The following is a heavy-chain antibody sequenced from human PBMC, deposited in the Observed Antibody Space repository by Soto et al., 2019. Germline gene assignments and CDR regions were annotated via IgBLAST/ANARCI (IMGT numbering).Heavy chain of an antibody. J-gene: IGHJ4*02. CDR1: GGTFSSYT. CDR2: IIPILGIA. D-gene: IGHD6-6*01. Sequence: GASLKVSCKASGGTFSSYTISWVRQAPGQGLEWMGRIIPILGIANYAQKFQGRVTITADKSTSTAYMELSSLRSEDTAVYYCARDNPDSSLPGTPTMRTRKYYFDYWGQGTLVTVSS. V-gene: IGHV1-69*04. CDR3: ARDNPDSSLPGTPTMRTRKYYFDY.